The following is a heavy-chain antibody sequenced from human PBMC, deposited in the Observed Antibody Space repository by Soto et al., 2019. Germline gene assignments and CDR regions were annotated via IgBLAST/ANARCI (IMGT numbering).Heavy chain of an antibody. Sequence: ASVKVSCKTSGYTFTGYYMHWVRQAPGQGLEWMGWINPNSGGTNYAQKFQGWVTMTRGTSISTAYMELSRLRSDDTAVYYCARVGVVPAAVGYYYYGMDVWGQGTTVTVS. CDR3: ARVGVVPAAVGYYYYGMDV. CDR2: INPNSGGT. V-gene: IGHV1-2*04. D-gene: IGHD2-2*01. CDR1: GYTFTGYY. J-gene: IGHJ6*02.